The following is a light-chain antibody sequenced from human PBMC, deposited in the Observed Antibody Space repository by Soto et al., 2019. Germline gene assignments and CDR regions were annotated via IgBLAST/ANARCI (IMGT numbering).Light chain of an antibody. CDR1: NFDIGRYNY. Sequence: QLVLTQPASVSGSPGQTITISCAGTNFDIGRYNYVSWYRQHPGEAPKLIIFEVNNRPSGISNRFSGSKSGTTASLTISGLQVEDEAHYFCSSYTSASALGIFGGGTKLTVL. J-gene: IGLJ2*01. CDR2: EVN. CDR3: SSYTSASALGI. V-gene: IGLV2-14*01.